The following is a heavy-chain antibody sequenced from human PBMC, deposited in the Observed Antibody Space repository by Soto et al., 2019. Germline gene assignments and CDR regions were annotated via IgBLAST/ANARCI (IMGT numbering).Heavy chain of an antibody. J-gene: IGHJ6*02. CDR1: GYSFTSYW. D-gene: IGHD6-6*01. CDR3: ARHGSAGSIAARQGYYFYYGMDV. CDR2: IDPSDSYT. Sequence: PGESLKIYCKGSGYSFTSYWISWVRQMPGKGLEWMGKIDPSDSYTNYSPSFQGHVTISADKSISTAYLQWSSLKASDTAMYYCARHGSAGSIAARQGYYFYYGMDVWGQGTTVTVSS. V-gene: IGHV5-10-1*01.